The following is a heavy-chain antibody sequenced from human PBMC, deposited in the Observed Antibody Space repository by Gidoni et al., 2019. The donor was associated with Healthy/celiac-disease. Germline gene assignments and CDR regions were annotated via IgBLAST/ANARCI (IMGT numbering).Heavy chain of an antibody. CDR2: IIPILGIA. CDR3: ARQYYYGSGSYSNWFDP. V-gene: IGHV1-69*04. D-gene: IGHD3-10*01. CDR1: GGTFSSYA. Sequence: QVQLVQSGAEVKKPGSSVKVSCQASGGTFSSYAISWVRQAPGQGLDWMGRIIPILGIANYEQKFQGRVTITADKSTSTAYMELSSLRSEDTAVYYCARQYYYGSGSYSNWFDPWGQGTLVTVSS. J-gene: IGHJ5*02.